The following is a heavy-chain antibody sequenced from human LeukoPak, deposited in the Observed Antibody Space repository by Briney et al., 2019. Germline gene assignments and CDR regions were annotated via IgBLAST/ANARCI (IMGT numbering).Heavy chain of an antibody. V-gene: IGHV4-30-2*01. CDR1: GGSISSGGYS. J-gene: IGHJ6*02. Sequence: SETLSLTCAVSGGSISSGGYSWSWIRQPPGKGLEWIGYIYQSGSTNYNPSLKSRVTISVDTSKNQFSLKLSSVTAADTAVYYCARGVGSSYLPNVWGQGTTVTVSS. CDR3: ARGVGSSYLPNV. D-gene: IGHD6-6*01. CDR2: IYQSGST.